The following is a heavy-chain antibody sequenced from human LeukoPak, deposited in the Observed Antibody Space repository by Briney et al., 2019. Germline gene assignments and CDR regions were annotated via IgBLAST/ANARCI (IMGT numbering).Heavy chain of an antibody. D-gene: IGHD1-14*01. CDR2: IKSNAAGGPA. CDR3: TTMNRHDAFDA. V-gene: IGHV3-15*01. J-gene: IGHJ3*01. CDR1: GFTFSNVW. Sequence: GGSLRLSCAASGFTFSNVWMTWVRQAPGEGLEWVGRIKSNAAGGPADYAAPVKGRFTISRADSKTTLFLQMNSLKTEDTAMYYCTTMNRHDAFDAWGQGTMVTVSS.